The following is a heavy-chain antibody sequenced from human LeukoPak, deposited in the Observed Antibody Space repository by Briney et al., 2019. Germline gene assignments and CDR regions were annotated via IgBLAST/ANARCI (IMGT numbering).Heavy chain of an antibody. V-gene: IGHV3-30-3*01. Sequence: PGRSLRLSCAASGFTFSSYAMHWLRQAPGKGLEWVADISYDGSNKYYTDSVKGRFTISRDNSKNTLYLQMNSLRAEDTAMYYCARGIAVAGPPLYYWGQGTLVIVSS. J-gene: IGHJ4*02. CDR3: ARGIAVAGPPLYY. CDR2: ISYDGSNK. CDR1: GFTFSSYA. D-gene: IGHD6-19*01.